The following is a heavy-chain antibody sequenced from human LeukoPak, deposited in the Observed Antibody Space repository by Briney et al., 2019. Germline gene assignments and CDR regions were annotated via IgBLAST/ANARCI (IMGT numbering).Heavy chain of an antibody. CDR2: ISSSSSTI. J-gene: IGHJ4*02. CDR1: GFTFSSYA. CDR3: ARDRTAYSSGLAFDY. V-gene: IGHV3-48*04. D-gene: IGHD6-19*01. Sequence: GGSLRLSCAASGFTFSSYAMSWVRQAPGKGLEWVSYISSSSSTIYYADSVKGRFTISRDNAKNSLYLQMNSLRAEDTAVYYCARDRTAYSSGLAFDYWGQGTLVTVSS.